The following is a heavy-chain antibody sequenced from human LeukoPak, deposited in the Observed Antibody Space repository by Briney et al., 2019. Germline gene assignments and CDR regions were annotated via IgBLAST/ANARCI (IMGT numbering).Heavy chain of an antibody. CDR3: ARGRFPERNDEDFQH. J-gene: IGHJ1*01. CDR2: IKPNGGST. Sequence: ASVKGSSKAPGYTFTRYYMHWVRPAPRQGLEWMGIIKPNGGSTRYAQKFKDRVTMTRDTSTSTVYMEKSSLRSEDTAVYDGARGRFPERNDEDFQHWGQGTLVTVSS. CDR1: GYTFTRYY. V-gene: IGHV1-46*01. D-gene: IGHD1-1*01.